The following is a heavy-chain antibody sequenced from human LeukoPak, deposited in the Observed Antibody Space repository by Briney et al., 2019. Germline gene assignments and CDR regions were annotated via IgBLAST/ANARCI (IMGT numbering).Heavy chain of an antibody. Sequence: PGGSLRLSCAASGFTFSSYAMHWVRQAPGKGLEWVAVISYDGSNKYYADSMKGRFTISRDNSKNTLYLQMNSLRAEDTAVYYCARDRAGSGYYYYGMDVWGQGTTVTVSS. D-gene: IGHD3-10*01. V-gene: IGHV3-30-3*01. CDR2: ISYDGSNK. CDR3: ARDRAGSGYYYYGMDV. CDR1: GFTFSSYA. J-gene: IGHJ6*02.